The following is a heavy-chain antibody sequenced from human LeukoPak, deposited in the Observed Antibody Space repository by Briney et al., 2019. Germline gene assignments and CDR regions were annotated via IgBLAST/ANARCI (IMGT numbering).Heavy chain of an antibody. D-gene: IGHD3-22*01. CDR1: GGSISSSSYY. CDR3: ARLRYYYDSSGYLVYFDY. CDR2: IYYSGST. Sequence: PSETLSLTCTVSGGSISSSSYYWGWIRQPPGKGLEWIGSIYYSGSTYYNPSLKSRVTISVDTSKNQFSLKLSSVTAADTAVYYCARLRYYYDSSGYLVYFDYWGQGTLVTVSS. J-gene: IGHJ4*02. V-gene: IGHV4-39*01.